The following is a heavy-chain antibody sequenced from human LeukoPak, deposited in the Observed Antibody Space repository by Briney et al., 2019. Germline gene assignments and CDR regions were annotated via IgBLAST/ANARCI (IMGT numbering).Heavy chain of an antibody. CDR3: AKDPNSGYDSPGFGNY. Sequence: QSGGSLRLSCAASGFTFSSYGMHWVRQAPGKGLEWVAVISYDGSNKYYADSVKGRFTISRDNSKNTLYLQMNSLRAEDTAVYYCAKDPNSGYDSPGFGNYWGQGTLVTVSS. V-gene: IGHV3-30*18. CDR1: GFTFSSYG. J-gene: IGHJ4*02. CDR2: ISYDGSNK. D-gene: IGHD5-12*01.